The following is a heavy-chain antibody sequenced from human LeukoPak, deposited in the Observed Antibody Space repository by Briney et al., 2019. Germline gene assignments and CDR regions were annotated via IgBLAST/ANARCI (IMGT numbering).Heavy chain of an antibody. CDR1: GGTFSSYA. CDR2: IIPIFGTA. CDR3: ARGDIVVVPAAIMSRAFDI. D-gene: IGHD2-2*01. V-gene: IGHV1-69*05. Sequence: SVKVSCKASGGTFSSYAISWVRQAPGQGLEWMGGIIPIFGTANYAQKFQGRVTITTDESTSTAYMELSSLRSEDTAVYYCARGDIVVVPAAIMSRAFDIWGQGTMVTVSS. J-gene: IGHJ3*02.